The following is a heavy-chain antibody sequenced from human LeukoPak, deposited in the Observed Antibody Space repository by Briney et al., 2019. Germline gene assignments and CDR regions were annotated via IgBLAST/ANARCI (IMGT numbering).Heavy chain of an antibody. V-gene: IGHV1-46*01. CDR1: EYTFTSYH. D-gene: IGHD2-2*01. CDR3: VREDAHTYYFDF. Sequence: ASVQVSCKTSEYTFTSYHMHWVRQAPGQGLEWVAIIKSTGDTTVYAQKFQGRATVTRDTSTSTVYMDLSSLSSEDTAVYYCVREDAHTYYFDFWGPGTLVTVSS. CDR2: IKSTGDTT. J-gene: IGHJ4*02.